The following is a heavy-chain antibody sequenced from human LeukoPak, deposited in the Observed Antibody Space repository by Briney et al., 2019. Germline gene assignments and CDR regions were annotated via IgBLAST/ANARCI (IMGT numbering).Heavy chain of an antibody. CDR2: IIPIFGTP. Sequence: SVKVSCKASGYTFTSYGISWVRQAPGQGLEWMGGIIPIFGTPNYARKFQGRVTITADESTSTAYMELSSLRSEDTAVYYCARGSGTITMVRGVFYGMDVWGQGTTVTVSS. V-gene: IGHV1-69*13. D-gene: IGHD3-10*01. CDR1: GYTFTSYG. J-gene: IGHJ6*02. CDR3: ARGSGTITMVRGVFYGMDV.